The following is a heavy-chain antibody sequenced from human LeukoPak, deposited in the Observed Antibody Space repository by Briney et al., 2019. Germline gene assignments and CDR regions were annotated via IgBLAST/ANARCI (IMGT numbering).Heavy chain of an antibody. V-gene: IGHV3-53*01. CDR1: GFTVSSNF. CDR2: IYSDNT. CDR3: ARDRDSSWYPHNWFDP. J-gene: IGHJ5*02. D-gene: IGHD6-13*01. Sequence: GGSLRLSCTVSGFTVSSNFMSWVRQAPGKGLEWVSFIYSDNTHYSDSVKGRFTISRDNAKNSLYLQMNSLRAEDTAVYYCARDRDSSWYPHNWFDPWGQGTLVTVSS.